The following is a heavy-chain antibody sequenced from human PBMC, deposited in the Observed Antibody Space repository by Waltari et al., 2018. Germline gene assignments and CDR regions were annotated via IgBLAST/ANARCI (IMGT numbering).Heavy chain of an antibody. CDR1: GFTFSKYC. CDR2: VKQDGSDK. J-gene: IGHJ4*02. D-gene: IGHD3-3*01. Sequence: EVQLVDSGGGLVQPGGSLRLSCAASGFTFSKYCMSWVCPAPGKGLEWVATVKQDGSDKYYVDSVKGRFTISRDNGDNSLYLQMNSLRAEDTAVYYCARDFYDVTSGFYTPGLFDYWGQGSLVTVSS. CDR3: ARDFYDVTSGFYTPGLFDY. V-gene: IGHV3-7*01.